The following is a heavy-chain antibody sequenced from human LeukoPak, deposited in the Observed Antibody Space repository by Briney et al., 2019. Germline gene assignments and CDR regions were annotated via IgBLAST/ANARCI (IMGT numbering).Heavy chain of an antibody. D-gene: IGHD3-3*01. J-gene: IGHJ6*03. CDR3: AKAGGFLEWLLYYYYYYMDV. Sequence: GRSLRLSCAASGFTFDDYAMHWVRQAPGKGLEWVSGISWNSGTIGYADSVKGRFTISRDNSKNTLYLQMNSLRAEDTAVYYCAKAGGFLEWLLYYYYYYMDVWGKGTTVTVSS. V-gene: IGHV3-9*01. CDR1: GFTFDDYA. CDR2: ISWNSGTI.